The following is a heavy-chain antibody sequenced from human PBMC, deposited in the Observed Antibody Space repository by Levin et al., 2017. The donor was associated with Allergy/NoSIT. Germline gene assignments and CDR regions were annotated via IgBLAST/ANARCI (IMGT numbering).Heavy chain of an antibody. CDR1: GGSISSADY. J-gene: IGHJ2*01. CDR2: ISSGGSA. V-gene: IGHV4-31*11. CDR3: ARVSIAAYLNWHFDL. Sequence: SETLSLTCAISGGSISSADYWTWIRQHPRRGLEWIGYISSGGSAYYNPSLKSRVSISVDTSKTHFSLRLTSVTPADTAVYFCARVSIAAYLNWHFDLWGRGALVTVSS. D-gene: IGHD6-13*01.